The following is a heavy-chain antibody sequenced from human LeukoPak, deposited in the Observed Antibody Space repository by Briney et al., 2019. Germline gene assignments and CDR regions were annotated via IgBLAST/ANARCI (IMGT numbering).Heavy chain of an antibody. CDR1: GGSISSSSYY. V-gene: IGHV4-39*01. J-gene: IGHJ4*02. CDR2: IYYSGST. D-gene: IGHD3-10*01. CDR3: ARYGLGSYYNSYYFDY. Sequence: PSETLSLTCTVSGGSISSSSYYWGWIRQPPGKGLEWIGSIYYSGSTYYNPSLKSRVTISVDTSKNQFSLKLSSVTAADTAVYYCARYGLGSYYNSYYFDYSGQGTLVTVSS.